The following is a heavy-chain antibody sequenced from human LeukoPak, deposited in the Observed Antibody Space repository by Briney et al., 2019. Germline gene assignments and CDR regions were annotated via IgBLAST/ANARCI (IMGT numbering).Heavy chain of an antibody. V-gene: IGHV3-66*01. CDR1: GFTVSSNY. J-gene: IGHJ4*02. CDR2: IYSGGST. D-gene: IGHD4-17*01. Sequence: GGSLRLSCAASGFTVSSNYMSWVRQAPGKGLEWVSVIYSGGSTYYADSVNGRFTISRDNSKNTLYLQMNSLRAEDPAVYYCARDYGDYFDYWGQGTLVTVSS. CDR3: ARDYGDYFDY.